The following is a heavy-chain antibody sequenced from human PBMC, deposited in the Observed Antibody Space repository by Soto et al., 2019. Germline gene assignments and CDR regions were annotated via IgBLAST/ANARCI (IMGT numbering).Heavy chain of an antibody. CDR3: AREGEYSDVCVGCGMDG. CDR1: GITFSDYY. J-gene: IGHJ6*02. Sequence: QVQLVESGGALVKPGGSLRLSCAASGITFSDYYMNWIRQAPGKGLEWLSYISSSSNMIYYADSVKGRFTISRDNAENSLYLQMNGLRADDTAVYYWAREGEYSDVCVGCGMDGWGQGTTVTVSS. CDR2: ISSSSNMI. V-gene: IGHV3-11*01. D-gene: IGHD5-18*01.